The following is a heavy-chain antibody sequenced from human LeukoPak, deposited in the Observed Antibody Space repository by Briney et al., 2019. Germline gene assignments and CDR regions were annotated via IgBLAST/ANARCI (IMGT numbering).Heavy chain of an antibody. D-gene: IGHD5-18*01. CDR3: AKDRKDVDTAMVLGY. CDR1: GFTFSSSA. Sequence: PGGCLRLSCAASGFTFSSSAMSWVRQAPGKWRELDSAIIGSGGSTYYADSVKGRFTISRDNSKNTLYLQMNSLRAEDTAVYYWAKDRKDVDTAMVLGYWGQGTLVTVSS. V-gene: IGHV3-23*01. J-gene: IGHJ4*02. CDR2: IIGSGGST.